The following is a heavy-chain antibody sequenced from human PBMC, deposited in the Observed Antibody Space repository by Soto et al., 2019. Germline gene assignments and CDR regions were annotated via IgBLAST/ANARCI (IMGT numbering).Heavy chain of an antibody. CDR3: TAGKLYPSLDFDY. Sequence: GGSLRLSCAASGFTFNDYTLSWVRQAPGKGLEWVGFIRSKAYGGTTEYAASVKGRFTISRDDSKSIAYLQMNSLKTEDTAVYYCTAGKLYPSLDFDYWGQGTLVTVSS. D-gene: IGHD2-8*01. CDR2: IRSKAYGGTT. J-gene: IGHJ4*02. CDR1: GFTFNDYT. V-gene: IGHV3-49*04.